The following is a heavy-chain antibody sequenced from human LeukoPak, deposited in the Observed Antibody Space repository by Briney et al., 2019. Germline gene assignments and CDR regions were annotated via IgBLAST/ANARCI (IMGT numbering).Heavy chain of an antibody. V-gene: IGHV4-4*02. CDR2: IYHSGNT. CDR3: ARGAYSYGYFDWFDP. CDR1: GGSISSSNW. Sequence: SETLSLTCAVSGGSISSSNWWSWVRQPPGKGLEWIGEIYHSGNTNYNPSLKSRVTISVDKSKNQFSLKLSSVTAADTAVYYCARGAYSYGYFDWFDPWGQGTLVTVSS. D-gene: IGHD5-18*01. J-gene: IGHJ5*02.